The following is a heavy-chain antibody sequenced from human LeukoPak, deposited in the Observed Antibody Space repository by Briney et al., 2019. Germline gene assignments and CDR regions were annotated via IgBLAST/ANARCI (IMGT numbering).Heavy chain of an antibody. CDR3: AKDKEQLLRQVVTVIGVLDY. V-gene: IGHV3-23*01. CDR1: GFTFSSYA. CDR2: ISGSGGST. D-gene: IGHD1/OR15-1a*01. J-gene: IGHJ4*02. Sequence: KSGGSLRLSCAASGFTFSSYAMSWVRQAPGKGLEWVSAISGSGGSTYYADSVKGRFTISRDNSKNTLYLQMNSLRAEDTAVYYCAKDKEQLLRQVVTVIGVLDYWGQGTLVTVSS.